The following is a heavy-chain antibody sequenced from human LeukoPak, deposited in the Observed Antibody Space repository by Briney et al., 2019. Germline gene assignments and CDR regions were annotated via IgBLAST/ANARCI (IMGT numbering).Heavy chain of an antibody. D-gene: IGHD3-3*01. CDR2: IYYSGST. V-gene: IGHV4-59*01. CDR3: ARATMGDFWSGYYTGVAN. Sequence: SETLSLTCTVSGGSISSYYWSWLRQPPGKGLEWIGYIYYSGSTNYNPSLKSRVTISVDTSKNQFSLKLNSVTAADTAVYYCARATMGDFWSGYYTGVANWGQGTLVTVSS. CDR1: GGSISSYY. J-gene: IGHJ4*02.